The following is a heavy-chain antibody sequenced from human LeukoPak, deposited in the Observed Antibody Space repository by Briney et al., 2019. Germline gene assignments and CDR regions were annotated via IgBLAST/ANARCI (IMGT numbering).Heavy chain of an antibody. D-gene: IGHD6-19*01. V-gene: IGHV3-23*01. CDR3: AKAYSSGWPTHPFDY. CDR1: GFTFSSYA. CDR2: ISGSGGST. Sequence: PGGSLRLSCAASGFTFSSYALSWVRQAPGKGLEWVSAISGSGGSTYYADSVKGRFTISRDNSKNTLYLQMNSLRAEDTAVYYCAKAYSSGWPTHPFDYWGQGTLVTVSS. J-gene: IGHJ4*02.